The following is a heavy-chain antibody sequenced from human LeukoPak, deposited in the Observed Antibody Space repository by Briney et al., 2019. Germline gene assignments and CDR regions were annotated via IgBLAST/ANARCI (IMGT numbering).Heavy chain of an antibody. J-gene: IGHJ4*02. Sequence: LETLSLTCTVSGGSISSYYWSWIRQPPGKGLEWIGYIYYSGSTNYNPSLKSRVTISVDTSKNQFSLKLSSVTAADTAVYYCARRLIAAAGTVFDYWGQGTLVTASS. CDR1: GGSISSYY. D-gene: IGHD6-13*01. V-gene: IGHV4-59*08. CDR2: IYYSGST. CDR3: ARRLIAAAGTVFDY.